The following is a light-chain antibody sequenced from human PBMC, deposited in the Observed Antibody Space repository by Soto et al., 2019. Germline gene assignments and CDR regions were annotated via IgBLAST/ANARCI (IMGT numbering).Light chain of an antibody. CDR2: EVS. CDR3: SSFTTSRAYV. J-gene: IGLJ1*01. Sequence: QSLLTQPPSASGSPGQSVTISCTGSNNDIGGYTYVSWYQQLPGKAPKLIIYEVSYRPSGVSNRFSGSKSGNTASLTISGLQAEDEADYYCSSFTTSRAYVFGCGTKVTVL. V-gene: IGLV2-14*01. CDR1: NNDIGGYTY.